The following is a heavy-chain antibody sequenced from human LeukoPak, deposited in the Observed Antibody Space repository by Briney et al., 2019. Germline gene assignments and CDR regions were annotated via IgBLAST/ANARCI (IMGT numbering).Heavy chain of an antibody. Sequence: GGSLRLSCAASGLTFSSYWMSWVRQAPGKGLEWVANIKQDGSEKYYVDSVKGRFTISRDNAKNSLYLQMNSLRAEDTAVYYCARDAHYAFFDYWGQGTLVTVSS. CDR1: GLTFSSYW. J-gene: IGHJ4*02. V-gene: IGHV3-7*01. CDR2: IKQDGSEK. D-gene: IGHD4-17*01. CDR3: ARDAHYAFFDY.